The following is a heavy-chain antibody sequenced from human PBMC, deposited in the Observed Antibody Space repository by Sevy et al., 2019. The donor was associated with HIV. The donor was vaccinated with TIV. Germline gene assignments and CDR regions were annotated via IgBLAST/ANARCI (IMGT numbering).Heavy chain of an antibody. Sequence: GGSLRLSCAASGFTFSSYEMNWVRQAPGKGLEWVSYISSSGSTIYYADSVKGRFTISRDNAKNSLYLQMNSLRAEDTAVYYCARDKNRYNWNYWDYYYCMDVWGQGTTVTVSS. J-gene: IGHJ6*02. D-gene: IGHD1-7*01. V-gene: IGHV3-48*03. CDR2: ISSSGSTI. CDR1: GFTFSSYE. CDR3: ARDKNRYNWNYWDYYYCMDV.